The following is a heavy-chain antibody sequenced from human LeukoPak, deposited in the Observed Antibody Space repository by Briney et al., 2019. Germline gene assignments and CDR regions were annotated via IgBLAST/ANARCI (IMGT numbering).Heavy chain of an antibody. CDR3: ARAPRHYDFWSGYYATDFDY. D-gene: IGHD3-3*01. J-gene: IGHJ4*02. V-gene: IGHV1-69*13. CDR2: IIPIFGTA. Sequence: ASVKVSCKASGGTFSSYAISWVRQAPGQGLEWMGGIIPIFGTANYAQKFQGRVTITADESTSTAYMELSSLRSEDTAVYYCARAPRHYDFWSGYYATDFDYWGQGTLVTVSS. CDR1: GGTFSSYA.